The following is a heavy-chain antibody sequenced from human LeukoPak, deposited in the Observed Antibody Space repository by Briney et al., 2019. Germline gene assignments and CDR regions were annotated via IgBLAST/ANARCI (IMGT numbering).Heavy chain of an antibody. V-gene: IGHV3-23*01. Sequence: GGSLRLSCTASGFTFGDYTMSWFRQAPGKGLEWVSAISGSGGSTYYADSVKGRFTISRDNSKNTLYLQMNSLRAEDTAVYYCARVATMVRGVTRGNFDYWGQGTLVTVSS. CDR3: ARVATMVRGVTRGNFDY. J-gene: IGHJ4*02. CDR2: ISGSGGST. CDR1: GFTFGDYT. D-gene: IGHD3-10*01.